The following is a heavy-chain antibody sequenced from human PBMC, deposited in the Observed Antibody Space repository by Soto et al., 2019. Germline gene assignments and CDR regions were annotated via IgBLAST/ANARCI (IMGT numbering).Heavy chain of an antibody. CDR1: GFAFRRYN. Sequence: EVQLVESGGGLVKPGGSLTLSCAGSGFAFRRYNMNWVRQPPGKGLEWVASISSGSSNIYYADSVKGRFTISSDNAKDSLYLQMDSLRAEDSAVYYCASATVVAGTFDFWGQGTLLTVSS. V-gene: IGHV3-21*01. CDR2: ISSGSSNI. D-gene: IGHD2-15*01. J-gene: IGHJ4*02. CDR3: ASATVVAGTFDF.